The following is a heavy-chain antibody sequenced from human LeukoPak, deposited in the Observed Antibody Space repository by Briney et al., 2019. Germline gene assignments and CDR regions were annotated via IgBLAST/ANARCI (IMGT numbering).Heavy chain of an antibody. J-gene: IGHJ5*02. CDR2: IYTSGST. D-gene: IGHD3-22*01. CDR3: ARETPPVTMIVVVMGGWFDP. Sequence: SETLSLTCAVYGGSFSGYYWSWIRQPAGKGLEWIGRIYTSGSTNYNPSLKSRVTISVDTSKNQFSLKLSSVTAADTAVYYCARETPPVTMIVVVMGGWFDPWGQGTLVTVSS. CDR1: GGSFSGYY. V-gene: IGHV4-4*07.